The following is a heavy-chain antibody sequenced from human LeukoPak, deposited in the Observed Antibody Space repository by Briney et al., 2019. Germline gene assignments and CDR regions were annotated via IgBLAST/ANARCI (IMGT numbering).Heavy chain of an antibody. CDR1: GFTFSDYY. Sequence: PGGSLRLSCAASGFTFSDYYMSWIRQAPGKGLEWVAVISYDGSNKYYADSVKGRLTISRDNSKNALYLQMNSLSIEDTAVYYCANGETSRFDYWGQGTLVTVSS. J-gene: IGHJ4*02. CDR2: ISYDGSNK. CDR3: ANGETSRFDY. D-gene: IGHD2-2*01. V-gene: IGHV3-30*18.